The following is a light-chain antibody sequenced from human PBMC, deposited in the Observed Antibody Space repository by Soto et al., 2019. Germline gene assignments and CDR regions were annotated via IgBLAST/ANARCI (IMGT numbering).Light chain of an antibody. V-gene: IGKV3-20*01. CDR3: QQYGDSGWT. J-gene: IGKJ1*01. CDR2: GAS. Sequence: EIVLTQSPGTLSLSPGERATLSCRASQSVSSSYLAWYQQKPGQAPRLLIYGASSRATGIPDRFSGSGSGTDFSLTISRLEPEDFALYYCQQYGDSGWTFGQGTKV. CDR1: QSVSSSY.